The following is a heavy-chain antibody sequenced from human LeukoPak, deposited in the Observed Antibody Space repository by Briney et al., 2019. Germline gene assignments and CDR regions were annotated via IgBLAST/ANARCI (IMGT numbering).Heavy chain of an antibody. CDR1: GFTFGNSW. Sequence: GGSLRLSCAASGFTFGNSWVHWVRQAPGKGLVGVSLINADGSTTTYADSVKGRFTISRDNARNTLSLQMNSLTIEDTAVYYCVVVVEPPDSDGFDVWGQGTMITVSS. CDR2: INADGSTT. D-gene: IGHD1-14*01. V-gene: IGHV3-74*01. J-gene: IGHJ3*01. CDR3: VVVVEPPDSDGFDV.